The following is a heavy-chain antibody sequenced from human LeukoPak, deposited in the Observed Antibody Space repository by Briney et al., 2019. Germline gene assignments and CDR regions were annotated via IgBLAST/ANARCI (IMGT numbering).Heavy chain of an antibody. V-gene: IGHV3-23*01. CDR2: ITGGASTT. Sequence: GGSLTLSCVASGFTFSSYAMTWVRQAPGKGLEWVSTITGGASTTYYADSVNGRFTISRDNSKNTLSLQLNSLRAVDTAVYYCARARVWSGHFYSYYMDVWGRGTTVTVSS. D-gene: IGHD3-3*01. CDR3: ARARVWSGHFYSYYMDV. J-gene: IGHJ6*03. CDR1: GFTFSSYA.